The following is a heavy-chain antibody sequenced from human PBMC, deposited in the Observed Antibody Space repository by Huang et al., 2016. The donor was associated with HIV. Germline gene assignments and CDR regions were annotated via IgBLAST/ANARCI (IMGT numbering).Heavy chain of an antibody. J-gene: IGHJ4*02. CDR3: ARPLLGYSNGYYFDY. Sequence: EVQLVQSGAEVKKPGESLKISGKGSGFSFTNYWFGWVRQMPGKGLEGMGIILPEDADTPYSPSCRCQVTISADKSINTAYLQWNSLKASYSAMYYCARPLLGYSNGYYFDYWGQGTLVTVSS. D-gene: IGHD5-18*01. V-gene: IGHV5-51*03. CDR2: ILPEDADT. CDR1: GFSFTNYW.